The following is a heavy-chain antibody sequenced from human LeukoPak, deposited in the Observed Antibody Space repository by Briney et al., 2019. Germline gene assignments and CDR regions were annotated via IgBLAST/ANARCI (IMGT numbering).Heavy chain of an antibody. D-gene: IGHD6-13*01. CDR1: GFTFSSYC. V-gene: IGHV3-21*01. Sequence: PGGSLSLSCAASGFTFSSYCISCVRLAPGNWREWVSSISSGSSYIYYADSVKGRFTISRDNAKNSLYLQMNSLRAEDTAVYYCAREYSSSWYDWFDPWGQGTLVTVSS. CDR3: AREYSSSWYDWFDP. J-gene: IGHJ5*02. CDR2: ISSGSSYI.